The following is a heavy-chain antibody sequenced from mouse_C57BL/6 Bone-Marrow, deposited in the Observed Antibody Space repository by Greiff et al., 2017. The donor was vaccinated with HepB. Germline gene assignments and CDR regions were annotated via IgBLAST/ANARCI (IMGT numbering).Heavy chain of an antibody. J-gene: IGHJ4*01. Sequence: VKLMESGAELVKPGASVKLSCKASGYTFTEYTIHWVKQRSGQGLEWIGWFYPGSGSIKYNEKFKDKDRLTADKSSSTVYMELSRLTSEDSAVYFCARHEDYGSSYVGYAMDDWGQGTSVTVSS. D-gene: IGHD1-1*01. CDR3: ARHEDYGSSYVGYAMDD. CDR2: FYPGSGSI. CDR1: GYTFTEYT. V-gene: IGHV1-62-2*01.